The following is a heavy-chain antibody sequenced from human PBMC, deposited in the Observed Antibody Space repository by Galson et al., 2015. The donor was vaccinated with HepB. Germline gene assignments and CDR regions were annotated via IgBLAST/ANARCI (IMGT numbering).Heavy chain of an antibody. D-gene: IGHD5-18*01. V-gene: IGHV3-11*06. J-gene: IGHJ4*02. Sequence: SLRLSCAASGFTFSDYYMSWIRQAPGKGLEWVSYISSSSSYTNYADSVKGRFTISRDDAKNSLYLQMNGLRAEDTAVYYCVADTAPIDYWGQGTLVTVSS. CDR2: ISSSSSYT. CDR1: GFTFSDYY. CDR3: VADTAPIDY.